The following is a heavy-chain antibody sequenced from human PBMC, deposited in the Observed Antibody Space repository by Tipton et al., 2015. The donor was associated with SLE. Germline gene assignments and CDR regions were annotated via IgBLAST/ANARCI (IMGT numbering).Heavy chain of an antibody. J-gene: IGHJ6*02. V-gene: IGHV4-34*01. Sequence: TLSLTCAVYGGSFSGYYWSWIRQPPGKGLEWIGSIYHSGSTYYNPSLKSRVTISVDTSKNQFSLKLSSVTAADTAVYYCAKDGCSSTSCYPPYYYGMDVWGQGTTVTVSS. CDR2: IYHSGST. D-gene: IGHD2-2*01. CDR3: AKDGCSSTSCYPPYYYGMDV. CDR1: GGSFSGYY.